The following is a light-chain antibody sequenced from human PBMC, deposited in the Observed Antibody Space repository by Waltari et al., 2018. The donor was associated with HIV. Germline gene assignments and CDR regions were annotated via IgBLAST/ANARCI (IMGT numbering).Light chain of an antibody. Sequence: DIRMTQSPSSLSASVGDRITITCRASQDIGSSLAWYQQMPGTVPKLVIFSASSLQSGVSARFSGSGSGTYFTRTISSLQPEDAATYFCQKYNSAPHTFGQGTRVEI. CDR1: QDIGSS. J-gene: IGKJ1*01. CDR3: QKYNSAPHT. CDR2: SAS. V-gene: IGKV1-27*01.